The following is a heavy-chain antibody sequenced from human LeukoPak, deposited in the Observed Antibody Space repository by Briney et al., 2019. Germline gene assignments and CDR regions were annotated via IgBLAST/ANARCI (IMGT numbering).Heavy chain of an antibody. V-gene: IGHV3-20*04. Sequence: GGSPRLSCAASGFTFDDYGMSWVRQAPGKGLEWVSGINWNGGSTGYADSVKGRFTISRDNAKNSLYLQMNSLRAEDTALYYCARAMYYDFWSGYSPFDYWGQGTLVTVSS. J-gene: IGHJ4*02. D-gene: IGHD3-3*01. CDR2: INWNGGST. CDR1: GFTFDDYG. CDR3: ARAMYYDFWSGYSPFDY.